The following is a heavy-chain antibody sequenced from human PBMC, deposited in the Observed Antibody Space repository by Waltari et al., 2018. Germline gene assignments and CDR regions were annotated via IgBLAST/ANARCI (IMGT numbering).Heavy chain of an antibody. V-gene: IGHV3-48*01. D-gene: IGHD1-26*01. CDR2: ISISSSTI. Sequence: EVQLVESGGGLVQPGGSLRLSCAASGFTFSSYSMNWVRQAPGKGLEWVSYISISSSTIYYAYSVKGRFTISRDNAKNSLYLQMNSLRAEDTAVYYCARGEVGNWFDPWGQGTLVTVSS. CDR1: GFTFSSYS. J-gene: IGHJ5*02. CDR3: ARGEVGNWFDP.